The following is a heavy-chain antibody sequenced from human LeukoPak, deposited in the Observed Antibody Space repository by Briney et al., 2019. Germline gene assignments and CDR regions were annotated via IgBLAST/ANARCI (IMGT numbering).Heavy chain of an antibody. D-gene: IGHD6-19*01. Sequence: GGSLRLSCSASGFTFTNYLMHWVRQAPGKGLDFVSSISSNGISTYYADSVKGRFTISRDNSKNTLYLQMSSLRAEDTAVYYCVKDTNNPGVAGGDYWGQGTLVTVSS. V-gene: IGHV3-64D*06. CDR2: ISSNGIST. CDR3: VKDTNNPGVAGGDY. CDR1: GFTFTNYL. J-gene: IGHJ4*02.